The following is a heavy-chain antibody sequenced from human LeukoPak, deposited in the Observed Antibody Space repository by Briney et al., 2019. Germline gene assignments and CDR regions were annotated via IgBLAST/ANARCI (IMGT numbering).Heavy chain of an antibody. CDR3: ARVDSCGLVAFDI. D-gene: IGHD5-18*01. CDR1: GYTFTGYY. CDR2: INPNSGGT. Sequence: ASVKVSCKASGYTFTGYYMHWVRQAPGQGLEWMGWINPNSGGTNYAQKFQGRVTMTRDTSISTAYMELSRLRSDDTAVYYCARVDSCGLVAFDIWGQGTMVTVSS. V-gene: IGHV1-2*02. J-gene: IGHJ3*02.